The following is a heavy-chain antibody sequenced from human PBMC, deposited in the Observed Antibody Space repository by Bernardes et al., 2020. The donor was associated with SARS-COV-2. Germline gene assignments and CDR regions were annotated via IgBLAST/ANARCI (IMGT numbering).Heavy chain of an antibody. V-gene: IGHV4-39*02. CDR3: ASFDVVQLLPADY. Sequence: SETLSLTCTVSGAAISSSRYYWGWIRQPPGKGLEWNGSFYFSGRTYYNPSLNSRVTISGDTSKNHFSLHLSSVTAADTAVYYCASFDVVQLLPADYWGRGALVTVTS. CDR2: FYFSGRT. J-gene: IGHJ4*02. CDR1: GAAISSSRYY. D-gene: IGHD2-2*01.